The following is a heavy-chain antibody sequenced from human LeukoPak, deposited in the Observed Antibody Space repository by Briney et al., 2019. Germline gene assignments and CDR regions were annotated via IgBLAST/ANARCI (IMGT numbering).Heavy chain of an antibody. J-gene: IGHJ4*02. CDR2: INHSGST. D-gene: IGHD2-15*01. CDR1: GGSFSGYY. V-gene: IGHV4-34*01. CDR3: ARKYCSGGSCYSGFDY. Sequence: PSETLSLTCALYGGSFSGYYWSWIRQPPGKGLEGIGEINHSGSTNYNPSLQSQVTKSLDTSNNQFFLKVGSVTAADTGVYYWARKYCSGGSCYSGFDYWGEGTLVSVSS.